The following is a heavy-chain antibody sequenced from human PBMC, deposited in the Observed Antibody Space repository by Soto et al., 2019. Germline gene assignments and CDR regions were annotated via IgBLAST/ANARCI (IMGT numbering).Heavy chain of an antibody. CDR2: TIPIFGTA. J-gene: IGHJ6*02. Sequence: SVKVSCKASGGTFSSYAISWVRQAPGQGLEWMGGTIPIFGTANYAQKFQGRVTITADESTSTAHMELSSLRSEDTAVYYCASRVGGAGTTRGYYYYGMDVWGQGTTVPVSS. V-gene: IGHV1-69*13. CDR1: GGTFSSYA. CDR3: ASRVGGAGTTRGYYYYGMDV. D-gene: IGHD1-26*01.